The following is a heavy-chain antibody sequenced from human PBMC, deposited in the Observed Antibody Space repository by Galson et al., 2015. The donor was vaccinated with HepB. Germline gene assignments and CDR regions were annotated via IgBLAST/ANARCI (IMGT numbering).Heavy chain of an antibody. J-gene: IGHJ5*02. CDR3: ARHQDLYGSGSYSWFDP. Sequence: QSGAEVKKPGESLRISCKGSGYSFTSYWISWVRQMPGKGLEWMGRIDPSDSYTNYSPSFQGHVTISADKSISTAYLQWSSLKASDTAMYYCARHQDLYGSGSYSWFDPWGQGTLVTVSS. D-gene: IGHD3-10*01. V-gene: IGHV5-10-1*01. CDR1: GYSFTSYW. CDR2: IDPSDSYT.